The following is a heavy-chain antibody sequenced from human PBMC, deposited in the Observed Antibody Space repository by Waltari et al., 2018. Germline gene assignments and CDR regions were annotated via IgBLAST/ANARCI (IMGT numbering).Heavy chain of an antibody. V-gene: IGHV3-9*01. Sequence: EVQLVESGGGLVQPGRSLRLSCAASGFTFDDYAMHWVRQAPGKGLGWFSGISWKSGSIGYADSGKGRFTISRDNAKNSLYLQMNSLRAEDTALYYCAKGRYYYDSSGQASSFDYWGQGTLVTVSS. D-gene: IGHD3-22*01. CDR1: GFTFDDYA. CDR2: ISWKSGSI. J-gene: IGHJ4*02. CDR3: AKGRYYYDSSGQASSFDY.